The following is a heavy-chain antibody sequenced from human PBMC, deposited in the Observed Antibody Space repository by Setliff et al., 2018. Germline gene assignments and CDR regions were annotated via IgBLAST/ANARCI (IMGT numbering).Heavy chain of an antibody. CDR2: IIPIFGTA. J-gene: IGHJ4*02. CDR3: VTFSSSWDGY. V-gene: IGHV1-69*05. CDR1: GYTFTSYY. D-gene: IGHD6-13*01. Sequence: SVKVSCKASGYTFTSYYMHWVRQAPGQGLEWMGGIIPIFGTANYAQKFQGRVTITTDESTSTAYMELSSLRSEDTAVYYCVTFSSSWDGYWGQGTLVTVSS.